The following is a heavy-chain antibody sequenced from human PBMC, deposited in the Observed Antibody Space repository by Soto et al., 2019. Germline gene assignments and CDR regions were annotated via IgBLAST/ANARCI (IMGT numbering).Heavy chain of an antibody. CDR2: INPSGRST. Sequence: ASVKVSCKASGYTFTTYYMHWVRQAPGQGLEWMGVINPSGRSTTYAQKFQGRVTVTRDTSTSTVYMELSSLRSEDMAVYYCARTDSSYDMDVWGQGTTVTSP. CDR1: GYTFTTYY. V-gene: IGHV1-46*01. J-gene: IGHJ6*02. CDR3: ARTDSSYDMDV. D-gene: IGHD6-13*01.